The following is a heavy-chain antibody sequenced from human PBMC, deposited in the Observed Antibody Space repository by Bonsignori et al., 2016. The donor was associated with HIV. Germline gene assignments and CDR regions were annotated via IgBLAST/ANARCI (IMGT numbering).Heavy chain of an antibody. D-gene: IGHD3-3*01. V-gene: IGHV4-38-2*01. CDR2: IYHSGST. Sequence: WIRQPPGKGLEWIGSIYHSGSTYYNPSLKSRVTISVDTSKNQFSLKLSSVTAADTAVYYCARHRGVPTDFWSGYYPYYMDVWGKGTTVTVSS. J-gene: IGHJ6*03. CDR3: ARHRGVPTDFWSGYYPYYMDV.